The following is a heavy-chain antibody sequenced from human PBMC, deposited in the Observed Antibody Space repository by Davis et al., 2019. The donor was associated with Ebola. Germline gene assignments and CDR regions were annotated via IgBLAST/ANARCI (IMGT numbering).Heavy chain of an antibody. CDR1: GGSVISGGSS. V-gene: IGHV4-30-4*07. J-gene: IGHJ4*02. CDR2: VYNNGNT. D-gene: IGHD1-14*01. CDR3: ARDYVY. Sequence: MPSETLSLTCAVSGGSVISGGSSWSWIRQPPGKGLEWIGHVYNNGNTYYTPSLNSRVSISVDTSKNQFSLKLSSVTAADTAVYYCARDYVYWGQGILVTVSS.